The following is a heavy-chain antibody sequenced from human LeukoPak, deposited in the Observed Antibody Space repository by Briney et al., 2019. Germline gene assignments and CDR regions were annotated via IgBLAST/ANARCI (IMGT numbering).Heavy chain of an antibody. V-gene: IGHV4-34*01. CDR1: GGSFSGYY. J-gene: IGHJ6*03. Sequence: SETLSLTCAVYGGSFSGYYWSWIRQPPGKGLEWIGEINHSGSTNYNPSLKSRVTISVDTSKNQFSLKLSSVTAADTAVYYCARHLDFWSGLNYYYYMDVWGKGTTVTVSS. CDR2: INHSGST. CDR3: ARHLDFWSGLNYYYYMDV. D-gene: IGHD3-3*01.